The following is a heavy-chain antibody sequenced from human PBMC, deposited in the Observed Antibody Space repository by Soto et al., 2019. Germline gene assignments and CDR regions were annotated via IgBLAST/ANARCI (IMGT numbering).Heavy chain of an antibody. CDR1: GFIFSSHS. Sequence: QPGGSLRLSCAASGFIFSSHSMNWVRQAPAKGLEWVSYISSSSSTTYYADSVKGRFTISRDNAKNALYLQMNSLRDEDTAVYYCARGEEYYYDSSGYFDYWGQGTLVTVSS. D-gene: IGHD3-22*01. CDR3: ARGEEYYYDSSGYFDY. J-gene: IGHJ4*02. V-gene: IGHV3-48*02. CDR2: ISSSSSTT.